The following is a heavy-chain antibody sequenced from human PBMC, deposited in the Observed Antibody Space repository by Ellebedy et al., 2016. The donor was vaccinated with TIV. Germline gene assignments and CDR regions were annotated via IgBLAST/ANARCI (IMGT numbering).Heavy chain of an antibody. J-gene: IGHJ4*02. Sequence: MPSETLSLTCTVSGGSISRYYWSWIRQPAGKGLAWIGRIYTSASTNYNPSLKSRVTMSVDTSKNQFSLKLSSVTAADTAVYYCASGYSSGWLDYWGQGTLVTVSS. D-gene: IGHD6-19*01. CDR3: ASGYSSGWLDY. CDR2: IYTSAST. CDR1: GGSISRYY. V-gene: IGHV4-4*07.